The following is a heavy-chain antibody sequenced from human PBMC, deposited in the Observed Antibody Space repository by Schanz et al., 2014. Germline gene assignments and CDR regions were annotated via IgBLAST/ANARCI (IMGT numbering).Heavy chain of an antibody. Sequence: VQLVESGGGVVQPGRSLRLSCAASGFTFSSYGMHWVRQAPGKGLEWVSDISSGSGGSTYYADSVKGRFTISRDNSKNTLYLQMNSLRAEDTAVYYCAKDPSHGDYDYYFDYWGQGTLVTVSS. D-gene: IGHD3-22*01. CDR2: ISSGSGGST. J-gene: IGHJ4*02. CDR1: GFTFSSYG. V-gene: IGHV3-23*04. CDR3: AKDPSHGDYDYYFDY.